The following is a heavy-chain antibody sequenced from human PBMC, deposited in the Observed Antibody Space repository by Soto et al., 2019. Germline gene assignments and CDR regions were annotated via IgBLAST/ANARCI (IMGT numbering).Heavy chain of an antibody. Sequence: ASVKVSCKASGYTFTSYDINWVRQATGQGLEWMGWMNPNSGNTGYAQKFQGRVTMTRNTSISTAYMELSSLRSEDTAVYYCARGGTIFGVVSDAFDIWGQGTRVTVSS. J-gene: IGHJ3*02. CDR3: ARGGTIFGVVSDAFDI. CDR2: MNPNSGNT. CDR1: GYTFTSYD. V-gene: IGHV1-8*01. D-gene: IGHD3-3*01.